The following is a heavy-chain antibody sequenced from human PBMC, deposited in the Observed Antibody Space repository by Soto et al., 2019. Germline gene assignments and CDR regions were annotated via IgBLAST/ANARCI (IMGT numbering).Heavy chain of an antibody. J-gene: IGHJ4*02. CDR3: AREGGHMTTVTTFFV. V-gene: IGHV3-21*01. Sequence: EVQLVESGGGLVKPGGSLRLSCAASGFTFSSYSMNWVRQAPGKRLEWVSSISSSSSYIYYADSVKGRFTISRDNAKNSLYLQMNSLRAEDTAVYYCAREGGHMTTVTTFFVWGQGTLVTVSS. D-gene: IGHD4-17*01. CDR2: ISSSSSYI. CDR1: GFTFSSYS.